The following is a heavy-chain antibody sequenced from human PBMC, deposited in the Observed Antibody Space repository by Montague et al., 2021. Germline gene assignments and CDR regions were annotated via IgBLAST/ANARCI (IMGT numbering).Heavy chain of an antibody. CDR1: GFTFEDYA. V-gene: IGHV3-9*01. CDR2: ISWNSGSI. J-gene: IGHJ6*02. CDR3: ARVRERRYYYYGMDV. D-gene: IGHD1-1*01. Sequence: SLRLSCAVSGFTFEDYAMHWVRQAPGKGLEWVSGISWNSGSIGYADSVKGRFTISRDNAKNSLYLQMNSLRAEDKALYYCARVRERRYYYYGMDVWGQGTAVTVSS.